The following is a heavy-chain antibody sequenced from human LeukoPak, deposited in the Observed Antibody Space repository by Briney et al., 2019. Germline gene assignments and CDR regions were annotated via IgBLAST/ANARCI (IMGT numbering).Heavy chain of an antibody. D-gene: IGHD3-3*01. CDR2: IDVHSNTI. J-gene: IGHJ4*02. CDR1: GFTFSSYS. Sequence: GGSLRLSCAASGFTFSSYSMNWVRQAPGKGLEWISYIDVHSNTIYYADSVKGRFTISRDNAKNSLYLQVNSLRAEDTAVYYCARDMGGVYDFLSGFYKVGYLDYWGQGTLVTVSS. V-gene: IGHV3-48*01. CDR3: ARDMGGVYDFLSGFYKVGYLDY.